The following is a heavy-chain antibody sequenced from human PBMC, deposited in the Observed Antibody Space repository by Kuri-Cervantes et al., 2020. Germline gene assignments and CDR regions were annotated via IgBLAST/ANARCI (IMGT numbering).Heavy chain of an antibody. CDR2: ISYDGSNK. Sequence: GESLKISCAASGFTFSNYGMHWVRQAPGKGLEWVAVISYDGSNKYYVDSVKGRFTISRDDSKNTLYLQMSSLRSEDTAVYYCARDGTYYYDSSGYYNSYYYYYGMDVWGQGTTVTVSS. J-gene: IGHJ6*02. CDR1: GFTFSNYG. V-gene: IGHV3-30*03. D-gene: IGHD3-22*01. CDR3: ARDGTYYYDSSGYYNSYYYYYGMDV.